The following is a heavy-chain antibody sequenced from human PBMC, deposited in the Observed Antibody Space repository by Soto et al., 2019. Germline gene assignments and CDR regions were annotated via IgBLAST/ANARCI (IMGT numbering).Heavy chain of an antibody. V-gene: IGHV1-46*01. D-gene: IGHD3-10*01. CDR3: ARGDSTHYYGSGSPDY. CDR1: GYTFTTYY. Sequence: ASVKVSCKASGYTFTTYYMHWVRQAPGQGLEWMGIINPSGGSTSYAQQFQGRVTMTTDTSTSTVYMELSSLRSEDTAVYYCARGDSTHYYGSGSPDYWGQGTLVTVSS. CDR2: INPSGGST. J-gene: IGHJ4*02.